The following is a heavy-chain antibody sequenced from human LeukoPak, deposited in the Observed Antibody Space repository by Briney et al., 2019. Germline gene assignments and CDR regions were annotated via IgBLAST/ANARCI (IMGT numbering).Heavy chain of an antibody. Sequence: TGGSLRLSCAASTFTFSSYEMNWVRQAPGKGLEWISYISRSGSTIYYADSGKGRFTISRDNAKNSLYLQMNSLRAEDTAVYYCASGYDLPYWGQGTLVTVSS. V-gene: IGHV3-48*03. D-gene: IGHD5-12*01. J-gene: IGHJ4*02. CDR3: ASGYDLPY. CDR2: ISRSGSTI. CDR1: TFTFSSYE.